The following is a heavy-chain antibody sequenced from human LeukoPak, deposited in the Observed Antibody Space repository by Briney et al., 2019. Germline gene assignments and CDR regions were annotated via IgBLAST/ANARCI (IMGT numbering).Heavy chain of an antibody. CDR1: GFTLSSNY. Sequence: GGSLRLSCAASGFTLSSNYMSWVRQAPGKGLEWVSVIYSGGSTYYADSVKGRFTISRDNSKNTMYLQMNSLRAEDTAVYYCARVLWGYSYGYDAFDIWGQGTMVTVSS. J-gene: IGHJ3*02. CDR2: IYSGGST. D-gene: IGHD5-18*01. CDR3: ARVLWGYSYGYDAFDI. V-gene: IGHV3-53*01.